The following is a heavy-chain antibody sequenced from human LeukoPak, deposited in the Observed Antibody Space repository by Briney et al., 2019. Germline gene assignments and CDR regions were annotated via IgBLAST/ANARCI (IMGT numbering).Heavy chain of an antibody. V-gene: IGHV3-30*18. D-gene: IGHD3-10*01. CDR1: GFTFSAYG. CDR2: ISYDGSNK. J-gene: IGHJ6*02. Sequence: GGSLRLSCAASGFTFSAYGMHWVRQAPGRGLEWVAVISYDGSNKYYADSVKGRFTISRENSKNTLYLQMNSLRAEDPAVFYCAKGFGSGNYYYGMDVWGQGTTVTVS. CDR3: AKGFGSGNYYYGMDV.